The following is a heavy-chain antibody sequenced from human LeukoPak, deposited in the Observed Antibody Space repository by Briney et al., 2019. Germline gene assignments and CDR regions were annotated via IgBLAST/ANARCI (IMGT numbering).Heavy chain of an antibody. D-gene: IGHD1-26*01. CDR2: IYYSGST. Sequence: SETLSLTCTVSVGSISSYYWNWIRQPPWKGLEWIGYIYYSGSTNYNPSLKSRVTISVDTSKNQFSLKLSSVTAADTAVYYCARAAYSGSYHSDYWGQGTLVTVSS. V-gene: IGHV4-59*01. CDR1: VGSISSYY. CDR3: ARAAYSGSYHSDY. J-gene: IGHJ4*02.